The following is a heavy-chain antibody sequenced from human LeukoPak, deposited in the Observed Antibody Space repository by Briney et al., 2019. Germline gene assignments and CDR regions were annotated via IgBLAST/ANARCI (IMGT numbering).Heavy chain of an antibody. CDR3: ARAWRGDYTGYYGMDV. V-gene: IGHV3-53*01. J-gene: IGHJ6*02. D-gene: IGHD4-17*01. CDR1: GFTVSSNY. CDR2: IYSGGST. Sequence: TGRSLRLSCAASGFTVSSNYMSWVRQAPGKGLEWVSVIYSGGSTYYADSVKGRFTISRDNSKNTLYLQMNSLRAEDTAVYYCARAWRGDYTGYYGMDVWGQGTTVTVSS.